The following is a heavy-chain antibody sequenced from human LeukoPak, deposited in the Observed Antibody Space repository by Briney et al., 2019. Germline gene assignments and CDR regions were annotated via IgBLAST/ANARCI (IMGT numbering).Heavy chain of an antibody. CDR1: GFTFSSYA. D-gene: IGHD3-9*01. CDR2: ISGSGGST. Sequence: GSLRLSCAASGFTFSSYAMSWVRQAPGKGLEWVSAISGSGGSTYYADSVKGRFTISRDNSKNTLYLQMNSLRAEDTAVYYCAKLGGDLYDTQNWFDPWGQGTLVTVSS. V-gene: IGHV3-23*01. J-gene: IGHJ5*02. CDR3: AKLGGDLYDTQNWFDP.